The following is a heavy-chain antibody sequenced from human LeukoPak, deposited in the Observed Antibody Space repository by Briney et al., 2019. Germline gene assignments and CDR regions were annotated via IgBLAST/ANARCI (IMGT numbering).Heavy chain of an antibody. J-gene: IGHJ4*02. CDR1: GGSISSGSYY. CDR3: ARDTSLEYCGGDCYPDN. V-gene: IGHV4-61*02. CDR2: IYTSGST. Sequence: KPSETLSLTCTVSGGSISSGSYYWSWIRQPAGKGLEWIGRIYTSGSTDYNPSLKSRVTISIDTSKNQFSLNLRSVTAADSAVYYCARDTSLEYCGGDCYPDNWGQGTLVTVSS. D-gene: IGHD2-21*02.